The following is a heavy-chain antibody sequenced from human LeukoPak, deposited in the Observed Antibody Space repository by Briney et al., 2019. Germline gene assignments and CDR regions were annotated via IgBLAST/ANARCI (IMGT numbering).Heavy chain of an antibody. V-gene: IGHV4-59*01. Sequence: SETLSLTCTDSGGSLSSYYWSWIRQPPGKGLEWIGYIYYSGSTNYNPSLQSRVTISVDTSKNQFSLKLSSVTAADTAVYYCARDRYGRLDYWGQGTLVTVSS. CDR2: IYYSGST. D-gene: IGHD1-1*01. CDR3: ARDRYGRLDY. CDR1: GGSLSSYY. J-gene: IGHJ4*02.